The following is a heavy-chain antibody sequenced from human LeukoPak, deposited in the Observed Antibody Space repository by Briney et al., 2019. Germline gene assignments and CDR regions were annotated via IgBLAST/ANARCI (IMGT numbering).Heavy chain of an antibody. CDR1: GFTFSNYG. D-gene: IGHD3-3*01. J-gene: IGHJ4*02. Sequence: GGSLRLSCAASGFTFSNYGMHWVRQAPGKGLEWVSAISGSGGSTYYADSVKGRFTISRDNSKNTLYLQMNSLRAEDTAVYYCAKNRLRDFWSGYYIYFDYWGQGTLVTVSS. CDR2: ISGSGGST. CDR3: AKNRLRDFWSGYYIYFDY. V-gene: IGHV3-23*01.